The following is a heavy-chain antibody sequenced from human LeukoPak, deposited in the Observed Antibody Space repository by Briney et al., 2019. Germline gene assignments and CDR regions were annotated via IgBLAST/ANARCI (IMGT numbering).Heavy chain of an antibody. CDR1: GGSFSGYY. V-gene: IGHV4-34*01. CDR2: VNHFGDT. J-gene: IGHJ6*03. Sequence: SETLSLTCAVYGGSFSGYYWNWIRRPPGKGLEWIGEVNHFGDTNDNPSLKSRVTISADTSKNQFSLKLTSVTAADTAVYYCARARPASIRRASDYYTDVWGRGTTVTVSS. CDR3: ARARPASIRRASDYYTDV. D-gene: IGHD2-2*02.